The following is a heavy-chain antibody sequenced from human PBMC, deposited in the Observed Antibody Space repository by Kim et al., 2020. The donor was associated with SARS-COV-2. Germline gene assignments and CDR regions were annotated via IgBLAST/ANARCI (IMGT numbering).Heavy chain of an antibody. V-gene: IGHV1-3*01. CDR1: GYTFTRYA. D-gene: IGHD1-26*01. Sequence: ASVKVSCKASGYTFTRYAMHWVRQAPGQRLEWMGWINAGNGNTKYSQKFQGRVTITRDTSASTAYMELSSLRSEDTAVYYCARDLRNYYGGYYKFYGMDVWGQGTTVTVPS. J-gene: IGHJ6*02. CDR3: ARDLRNYYGGYYKFYGMDV. CDR2: INAGNGNT.